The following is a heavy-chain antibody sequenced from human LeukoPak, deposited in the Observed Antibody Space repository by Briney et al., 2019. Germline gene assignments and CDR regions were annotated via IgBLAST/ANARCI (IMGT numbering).Heavy chain of an antibody. V-gene: IGHV4-34*01. CDR1: GGSFSCYY. CDR3: ARGNPSGSSAAFDY. J-gene: IGHJ4*02. Sequence: SETLSLTFAVYGGSFSCYYWSWILQPPGKGLEWIGESKHIVSTNDNPSLKSRGTISLDTSNNHFSLKLISVTAPDTAVYYRARGNPSGSSAAFDYWGQGNLVTVSS. D-gene: IGHD1-26*01. CDR2: SKHIVST.